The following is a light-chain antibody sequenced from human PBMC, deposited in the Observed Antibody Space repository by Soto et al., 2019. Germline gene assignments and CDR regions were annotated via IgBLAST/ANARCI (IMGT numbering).Light chain of an antibody. CDR3: QQYNSYVWT. CDR1: QSISSW. J-gene: IGKJ1*01. V-gene: IGKV1-5*01. Sequence: DXXMTQSPSTLSASVGDRVTITCRASQSISSWLAWYQQKPGKAPKLLIYDASSLESGVPSRFSGSGSGTEFTLTISSLQPDDFATYYCQQYNSYVWTFGQGTKVEIK. CDR2: DAS.